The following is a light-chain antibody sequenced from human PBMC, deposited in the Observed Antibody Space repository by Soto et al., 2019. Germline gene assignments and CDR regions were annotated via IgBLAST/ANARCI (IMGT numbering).Light chain of an antibody. CDR3: QQYNNWPPWT. J-gene: IGKJ1*01. Sequence: EIVMTQSPATLSVSPGEGATLSCRASQSVSTKLAWYQQKPGQAPRLLIYGASTRATGIPTRFSGRGSGTEFTLTISSLQSEDSAVYYCQQYNNWPPWTFGQGTKVEIK. CDR1: QSVSTK. CDR2: GAS. V-gene: IGKV3-15*01.